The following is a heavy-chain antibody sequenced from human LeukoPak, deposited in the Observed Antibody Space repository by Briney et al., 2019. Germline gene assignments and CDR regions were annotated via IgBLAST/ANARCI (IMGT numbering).Heavy chain of an antibody. V-gene: IGHV1-2*02. CDR2: INPNSGGT. CDR1: GYTFTGYY. J-gene: IGHJ4*02. D-gene: IGHD3-9*01. Sequence: GASVKVSCKASGYTFTGYYMHWVRQAPGQGLEWMGWINPNSGGTNYAQKFQGRVTMTRDTSISTAYMELSRLRSDDTAVYYCARGPLIRYFDWLFDYWGQGTLVTVSS. CDR3: ARGPLIRYFDWLFDY.